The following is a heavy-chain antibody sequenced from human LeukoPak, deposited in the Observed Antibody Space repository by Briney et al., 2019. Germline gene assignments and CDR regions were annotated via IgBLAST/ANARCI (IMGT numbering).Heavy chain of an antibody. CDR3: ASSTFHIVVVPASIQPDFDY. CDR1: GYTFTSYG. Sequence: SVKVSCKASGYTFTSYGISWVRQAPGQGLEWMGGIIPIFGTANYAQKFQGRVTITADESTSTAYMELSSLRSEDTAVYYCASSTFHIVVVPASIQPDFDYWGQGTLVTVSS. CDR2: IIPIFGTA. D-gene: IGHD2-2*01. J-gene: IGHJ4*02. V-gene: IGHV1-69*13.